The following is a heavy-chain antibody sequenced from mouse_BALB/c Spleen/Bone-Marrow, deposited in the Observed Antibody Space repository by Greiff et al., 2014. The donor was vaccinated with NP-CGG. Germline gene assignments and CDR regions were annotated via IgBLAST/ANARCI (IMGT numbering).Heavy chain of an antibody. CDR3: ARSGSSSGYFDY. J-gene: IGHJ2*01. CDR2: ISSGSSTV. Sequence: EVKLVESGGGLEQPGGSRKLSCAASGFTFSSFGMHWVRQAPEKGLEWVAYISSGSSTVYYADKVMGRFTISRDNPKNTLFLQMTSLRSEDTAMYYCARSGSSSGYFDYWGQGTTLTVSS. V-gene: IGHV5-17*02. D-gene: IGHD1-1*01. CDR1: GFTFSSFG.